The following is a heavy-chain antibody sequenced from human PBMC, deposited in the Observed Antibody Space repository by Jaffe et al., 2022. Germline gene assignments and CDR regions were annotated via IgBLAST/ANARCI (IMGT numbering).Heavy chain of an antibody. V-gene: IGHV3-23*01. CDR1: GFTFSSYA. J-gene: IGHJ5*02. D-gene: IGHD2-2*01. CDR2: ISGSGGST. Sequence: EVQLLESGGGLVQPGGSLRLSCAASGFTFSSYAMSWVRQAPGKGLEWVSAISGSGGSTYYADSVKGRFTISRDNSKNTLYLQMNSLRAEDTAVYYCVVVPAAMRWRWFDPWGQGTLVTVSS. CDR3: VVVPAAMRWRWFDP.